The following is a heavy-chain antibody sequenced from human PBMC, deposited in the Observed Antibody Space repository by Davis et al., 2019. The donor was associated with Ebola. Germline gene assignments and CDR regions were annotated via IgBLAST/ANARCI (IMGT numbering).Heavy chain of an antibody. CDR2: IYHSGST. Sequence: SETLSLTCTVSSGSISSYYWSWIRQPPGKGLEWIGYIYHSGSTYYNPSLKSRVTISVDTSKNQFSLQLNSVTPEDTAVYYCARSSTFGSGWFDYWGQGTLVTVSS. V-gene: IGHV4-59*04. CDR3: ARSSTFGSGWFDY. CDR1: SGSISSYY. D-gene: IGHD3-16*01. J-gene: IGHJ4*02.